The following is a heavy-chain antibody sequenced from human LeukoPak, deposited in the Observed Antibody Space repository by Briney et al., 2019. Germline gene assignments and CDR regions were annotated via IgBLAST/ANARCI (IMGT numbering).Heavy chain of an antibody. CDR3: ASLAYCGGDCYSQSVFDY. J-gene: IGHJ4*02. V-gene: IGHV3-30-3*01. D-gene: IGHD2-21*02. CDR1: GFTFSSYA. CDR2: ISYDGSNK. Sequence: GGSLRLSCAASGFTFSSYAMHWVRQAPGEGLEWVAVISYDGSNKYYADSVKGRFTIPRDNSKNTLYLQMNSLRAEDTAVYYCASLAYCGGDCYSQSVFDYWGQGTLVTVSS.